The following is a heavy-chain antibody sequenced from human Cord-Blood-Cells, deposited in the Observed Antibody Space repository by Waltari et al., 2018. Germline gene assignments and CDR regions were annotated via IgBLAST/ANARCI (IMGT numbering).Heavy chain of an antibody. CDR3: ASGAVADAFDI. D-gene: IGHD6-19*01. Sequence: EVQLVESGGGLVQPGGSLRLSCAASGFTVSSNYMSWVRQAPGKGLEWVSVIYSGVSTYYADSVKGRFTISRHNSKNALYLQMNSLRAEDTAVYYCASGAVADAFDIWGQGTMVTVSS. CDR2: IYSGVST. V-gene: IGHV3-53*04. CDR1: GFTVSSNY. J-gene: IGHJ3*02.